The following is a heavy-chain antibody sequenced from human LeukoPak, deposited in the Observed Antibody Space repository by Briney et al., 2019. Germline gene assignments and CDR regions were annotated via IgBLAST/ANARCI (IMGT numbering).Heavy chain of an antibody. CDR1: GFTFSSYT. CDR3: ARGDIVAFDAFDI. D-gene: IGHD5-12*01. J-gene: IGHJ3*02. CDR2: ITTTSSYI. Sequence: PGGSLRLSCAASGFTFSSYTMNWVRQAPGKGLEWVSSITTTSSYIYYADSVKGRFTISRDNAKNSLYLQMNSLRAEDTAVYYCARGDIVAFDAFDIWGQGTMVTVSS. V-gene: IGHV3-21*01.